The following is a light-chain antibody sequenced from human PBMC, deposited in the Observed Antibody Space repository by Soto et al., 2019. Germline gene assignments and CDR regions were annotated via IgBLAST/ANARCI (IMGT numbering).Light chain of an antibody. CDR3: QKYDDWPLT. Sequence: IVLTQSAGTLSLSPGERATLSCRASQSVSSSYLAWYQQKPGQAPRLLIYDASNRATGIPARFSGSGSGTDFTLTISSLEPEDFAVYYCQKYDDWPLTFGQGTRLEIK. CDR1: QSVSSSY. CDR2: DAS. V-gene: IGKV3-20*01. J-gene: IGKJ5*01.